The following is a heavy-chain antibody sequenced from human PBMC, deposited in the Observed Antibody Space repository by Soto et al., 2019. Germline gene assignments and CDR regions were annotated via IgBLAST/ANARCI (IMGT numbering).Heavy chain of an antibody. CDR3: ARQLIMTPLEARPWKFDS. CDR1: GVSMTSSSYY. J-gene: IGHJ4*02. CDR2: INYRGYT. V-gene: IGHV4-39*01. Sequence: SETLSLTCSVSGVSMTSSSYYWGWIRQSPGRGLEWLGSINYRGYTDYNTALRSRLTTSVDTSKSQISLSLSSVTASDTSVYYCARQLIMTPLEARPWKFDSWGQGILVTVSS. D-gene: IGHD6-6*01.